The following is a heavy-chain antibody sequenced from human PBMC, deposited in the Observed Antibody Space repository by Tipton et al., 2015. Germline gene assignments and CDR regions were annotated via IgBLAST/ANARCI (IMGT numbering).Heavy chain of an antibody. D-gene: IGHD3-3*01. V-gene: IGHV4-34*01. Sequence: TLSLTCAVYGGSFSGYYWSWIRQPPGKGLEWIGEINHSGSTNYNPSLKSRVTISVDTSKNQFSLKLSSVTAADTAVYYCARSLGVVTDAFDIWGQGTMVTVSS. CDR1: GGSFSGYY. CDR3: ARSLGVVTDAFDI. J-gene: IGHJ3*02. CDR2: INHSGST.